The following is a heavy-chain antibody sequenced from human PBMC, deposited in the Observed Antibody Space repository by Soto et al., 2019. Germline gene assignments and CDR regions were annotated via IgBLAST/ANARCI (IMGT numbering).Heavy chain of an antibody. CDR1: GFTFSSYS. V-gene: IGHV3-48*01. Sequence: PGGSLRLSCAASGFTFSSYSMNWVRQAPGKGLEWVSYISSSSSTIYYADSVKGRFTISRDNAKNSLYLQMNSLRAEDTAVYYCAKLYGDTRGPLDYWGQGTLVTVSS. D-gene: IGHD2-21*01. J-gene: IGHJ4*02. CDR3: AKLYGDTRGPLDY. CDR2: ISSSSSTI.